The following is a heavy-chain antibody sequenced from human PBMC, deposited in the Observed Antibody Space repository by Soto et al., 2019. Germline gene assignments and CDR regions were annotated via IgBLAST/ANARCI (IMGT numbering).Heavy chain of an antibody. CDR1: GYIFINYY. Sequence: QVQLVQSGAEVKKPGASVKISCKTSGYIFINYYIHWVRQAPGQGLEWVALFNPMSGSTNYAQKLQGRLTVTSDTSTRTVYMELRSLIFEDTAVYYCARDLAEADYWGQGTLVTVSS. CDR3: ARDLAEADY. V-gene: IGHV1-46*03. CDR2: FNPMSGST. J-gene: IGHJ4*02.